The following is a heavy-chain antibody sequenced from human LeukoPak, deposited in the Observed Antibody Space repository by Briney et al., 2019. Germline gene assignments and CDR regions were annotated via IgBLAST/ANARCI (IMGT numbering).Heavy chain of an antibody. J-gene: IGHJ6*02. CDR3: ARGEAVVAAGAISVVYYYGMDV. Sequence: GASVKVSCKASRYTFTSYDINWVRQATGQGLGWMGWMNPNSGNTGYAQKFQGRVTMTRNTSISTAYMELSSLRSEDTAVYYCARGEAVVAAGAISVVYYYGMDVWGQGTTVTVSS. D-gene: IGHD2-15*01. V-gene: IGHV1-8*01. CDR1: RYTFTSYD. CDR2: MNPNSGNT.